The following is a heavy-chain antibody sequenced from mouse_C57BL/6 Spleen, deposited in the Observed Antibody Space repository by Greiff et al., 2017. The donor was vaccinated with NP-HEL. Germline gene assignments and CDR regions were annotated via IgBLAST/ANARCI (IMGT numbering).Heavy chain of an antibody. D-gene: IGHD1-1*01. J-gene: IGHJ4*01. CDR2: ISSGGSYT. CDR1: GFTFSSYG. CDR3: ARVPFTTVVATTKSYAMDY. V-gene: IGHV5-6*02. Sequence: DVMLVESGGDLVKPGGSLKLSCAASGFTFSSYGMSWVRQTPDKRLEWVATISSGGSYTYYPDSVKGRFTISRDNAKNTLYLQMSSLKSEDTAMYYCARVPFTTVVATTKSYAMDYWGQGTSVTVSS.